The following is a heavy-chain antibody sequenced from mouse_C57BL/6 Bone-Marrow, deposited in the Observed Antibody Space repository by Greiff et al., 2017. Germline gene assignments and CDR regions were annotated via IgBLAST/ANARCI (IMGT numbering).Heavy chain of an antibody. D-gene: IGHD1-1*01. J-gene: IGHJ2*01. V-gene: IGHV14-4*01. CDR3: TTTVGYFDY. Sequence: EVMLVESGAELVRPGASVKLSCTASGFNIKDDYMHWVKQRPEQGLAWIGWIDPENGDTEYASKFQGKATITADTSSNTAYLQLSSLTSEDTAVYYCTTTVGYFDYWGQGTTLTVSS. CDR2: IDPENGDT. CDR1: GFNIKDDY.